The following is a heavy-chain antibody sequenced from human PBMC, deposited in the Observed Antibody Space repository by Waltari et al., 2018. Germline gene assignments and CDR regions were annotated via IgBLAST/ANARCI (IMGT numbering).Heavy chain of an antibody. D-gene: IGHD6-19*01. CDR2: INPNRGGT. V-gene: IGHV1-2*02. J-gene: IGHJ5*02. CDR1: GYTFTGYY. Sequence: QVQLVQSGAEVKKPGASVKVSCKASGYTFTGYYMHWVRQAPGQGLEWMGWINPNRGGTNYEQKFQGRVTMTRDTSISTAYMELSRLRSDDTAVYYCARVAVAGTVRFDPWGQGPLVTVSS. CDR3: ARVAVAGTVRFDP.